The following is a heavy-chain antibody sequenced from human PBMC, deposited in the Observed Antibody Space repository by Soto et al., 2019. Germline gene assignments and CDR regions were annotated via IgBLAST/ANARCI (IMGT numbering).Heavy chain of an antibody. CDR2: IYYSGST. CDR3: ARRQSSSWYGL. V-gene: IGHV4-39*01. J-gene: IGHJ4*02. CDR1: GGSISSSSYY. D-gene: IGHD6-13*01. Sequence: PSETLSLTCTVSGGSISSSSYYWGWIRQPPGKGLEWIGSIYYSGSTYYNPSLKSRVTISVDTSKNQFSLKLSSVTAADTAVYYCARRQSSSWYGLWGQGTQVTVSS.